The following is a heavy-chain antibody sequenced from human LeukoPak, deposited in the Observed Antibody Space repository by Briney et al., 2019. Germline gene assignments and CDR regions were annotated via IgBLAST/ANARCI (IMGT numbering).Heavy chain of an antibody. Sequence: ASVKVSCKASGYTFTSYYMHWVRQAPGQGLEWMVWISAYNGNTNYAQKLQGRVTMTTDTSTSTAYMELRSLRSDDTAVYYCARDWDYGSGSYDYWGQGTLVTVSS. CDR1: GYTFTSYY. D-gene: IGHD3-10*01. J-gene: IGHJ4*02. CDR3: ARDWDYGSGSYDY. CDR2: ISAYNGNT. V-gene: IGHV1-18*04.